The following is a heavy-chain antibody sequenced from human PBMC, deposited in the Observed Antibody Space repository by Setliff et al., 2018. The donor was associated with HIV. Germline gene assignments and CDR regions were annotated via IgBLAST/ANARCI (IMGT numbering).Heavy chain of an antibody. CDR2: VYYSGTT. D-gene: IGHD3-22*01. J-gene: IGHJ6*04. CDR1: GGSVSTFY. V-gene: IGHV4-59*08. Sequence: KPSETLSLTCTVSGGSVSTFYWSWIRQPPGKGLEWIGYVYYSGTTNYNSSLKSRVTISVDTSQNQVSLKLTSVTTSDTATYYCAKHKRIAVILEADVWGEGTTVTVSS. CDR3: AKHKRIAVILEADV.